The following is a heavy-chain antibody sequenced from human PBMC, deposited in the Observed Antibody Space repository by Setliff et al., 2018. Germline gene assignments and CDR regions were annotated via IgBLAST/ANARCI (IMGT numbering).Heavy chain of an antibody. CDR3: ARCITIFGVVIPNAFDY. Sequence: SGQTLGNHTQTMTMTGTFSGFSLSTSGVGVGWIRQPPGKALEWLALIYWDDDKRYSPSLKSRLTITKDTSKNQVVLTMTDMDPVDTATYYCARCITIFGVVIPNAFDYWGQGTLVTVSS. V-gene: IGHV2-5*02. CDR1: GFSLSTSGVG. D-gene: IGHD3-3*01. CDR2: IYWDDDK. J-gene: IGHJ4*02.